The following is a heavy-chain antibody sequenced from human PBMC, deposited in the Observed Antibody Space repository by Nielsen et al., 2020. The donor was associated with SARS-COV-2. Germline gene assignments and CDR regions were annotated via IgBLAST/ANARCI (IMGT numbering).Heavy chain of an antibody. CDR3: ARGYCTNGVCIVFDI. Sequence: ASVKVSCKASGYTFTSYDINWVRQATGQGLEWMGWMNPNSGNTGYAQKFQGRVTMTRDTFISTAYMELSRLRSDDTAVYYCARGYCTNGVCIVFDIWGQGTMVTVSS. D-gene: IGHD2-8*01. CDR2: MNPNSGNT. V-gene: IGHV1-8*01. CDR1: GYTFTSYD. J-gene: IGHJ3*02.